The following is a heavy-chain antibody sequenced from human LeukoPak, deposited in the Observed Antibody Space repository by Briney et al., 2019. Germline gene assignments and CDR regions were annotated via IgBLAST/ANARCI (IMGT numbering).Heavy chain of an antibody. J-gene: IGHJ6*02. D-gene: IGHD7-27*01. CDR2: INPNSGGT. CDR1: GYTFSDYY. CDR3: ARFTAKWGYYYYGMDV. Sequence: ASVKVSCKASGYTFSDYYIHWVRQAPGQGLEWMGWINPNSGGTNYAQKFQGRVTMTRDTSISTAYMELSRLRSDDTAVFYCARFTAKWGYYYYGMDVWGQGTTVTAS. V-gene: IGHV1-2*02.